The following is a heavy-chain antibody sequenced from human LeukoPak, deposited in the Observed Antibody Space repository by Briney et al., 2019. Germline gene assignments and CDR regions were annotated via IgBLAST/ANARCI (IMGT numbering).Heavy chain of an antibody. D-gene: IGHD3-22*01. CDR1: GFTFSSYW. V-gene: IGHV3-74*01. CDR3: ARSAYYGSNGYYFDY. J-gene: IGHJ4*02. Sequence: PGGSLRLSCAASGFTFSSYWIHWVRQAPGQGLIWVSRVNPDGRTTTYADSVKGRFTISRDNSKNTLYLQMNSLRAEDTAVYYCARSAYYGSNGYYFDYWGQGTLVTASS. CDR2: VNPDGRTT.